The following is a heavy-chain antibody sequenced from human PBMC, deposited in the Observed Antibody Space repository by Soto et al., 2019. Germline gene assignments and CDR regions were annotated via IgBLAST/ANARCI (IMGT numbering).Heavy chain of an antibody. CDR1: GFTFSSYW. J-gene: IGHJ4*02. V-gene: IGHV3-7*05. CDR2: IKQDGSEK. CDR3: AREELGFSSGWYYFDY. Sequence: EVQLVESGGGLVQPGGSLRLSCAASGFTFSSYWMSWVRQAPGKGLEWVANIKQDGSEKYYMDSVKGRFTISRDNTKNSLYLHMNSLXXXXXXVXXCAREELGFSSGWYYFDYWGQGTLFTVSS. D-gene: IGHD6-19*01.